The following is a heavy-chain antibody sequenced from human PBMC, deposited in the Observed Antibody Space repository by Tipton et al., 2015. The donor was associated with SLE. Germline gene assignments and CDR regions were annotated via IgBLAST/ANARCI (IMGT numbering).Heavy chain of an antibody. CDR1: GGSFSGYY. CDR3: ARGCSSTTCEPFDYFGLDV. V-gene: IGHV4-34*01. D-gene: IGHD2-2*01. Sequence: TLSLTCAVSGGSFSGYYWYWVRQPPEQGLEWIGEITQSGVTNYNPSLKSRVTMSLDTYKNQFSLKLTSVTAADTAVYFCARGCSSTTCEPFDYFGLDVWGQGTTVTVSS. J-gene: IGHJ6*02. CDR2: ITQSGVT.